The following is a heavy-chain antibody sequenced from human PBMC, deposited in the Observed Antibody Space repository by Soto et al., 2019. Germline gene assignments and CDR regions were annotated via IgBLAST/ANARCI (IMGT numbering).Heavy chain of an antibody. J-gene: IGHJ4*02. CDR1: GGTFSSYA. Sequence: SVKVSCKASGGTFSSYAISWVRQAPGQGLEWMGGIIPIFGTANYAQKFQGRVTITADESTSTAYMELSSLRSDDTAVYYCAREGAVAGKAPDYWGQGTLVTVSS. D-gene: IGHD6-19*01. V-gene: IGHV1-69*13. CDR2: IIPIFGTA. CDR3: AREGAVAGKAPDY.